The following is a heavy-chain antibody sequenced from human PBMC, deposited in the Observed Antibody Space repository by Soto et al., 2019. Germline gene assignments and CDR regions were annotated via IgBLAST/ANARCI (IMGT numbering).Heavy chain of an antibody. CDR3: TLEPTVVAANLVGY. CDR2: ISAYNGNT. D-gene: IGHD2-15*01. V-gene: IGHV1-18*01. Sequence: QVQLVQSGAEVKKPGASVKVSCKASGYTFTSYGISWVRQAPGQGLEWMGWISAYNGNTNYAQKLQGRGTMTTDTTTSTAYMELRSLRSDDTAVYYCTLEPTVVAANLVGYWGQGTLVTVSS. CDR1: GYTFTSYG. J-gene: IGHJ4*02.